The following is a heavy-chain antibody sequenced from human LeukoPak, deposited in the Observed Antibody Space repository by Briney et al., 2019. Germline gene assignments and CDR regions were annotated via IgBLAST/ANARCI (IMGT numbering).Heavy chain of an antibody. V-gene: IGHV3-11*05. CDR2: ISSSSSYT. J-gene: IGHJ3*01. CDR3: ARVLPAVAGRGAFDP. D-gene: IGHD6-19*01. CDR1: GFTFSDYY. Sequence: GGSLRLSCAASGFTFSDYYMSWIRPAPGKGLQWVSCISSSSSYTNYADSVKGRFTISRDNAKNSLYLQMTSPRADDTDVYYCARVLPAVAGRGAFDPWGQGTMVTVSS.